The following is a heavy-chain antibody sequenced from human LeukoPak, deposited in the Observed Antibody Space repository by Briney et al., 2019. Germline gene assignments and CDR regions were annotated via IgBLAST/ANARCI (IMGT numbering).Heavy chain of an antibody. Sequence: ASVKVSCTASGYTFTGYYMHWVRQAPGQGLEWMGWINPNSGGTNYAQKFQGRVTMTRDTSISTAYMELSRLRSDDTAVYYCARGNVAVAAFDYWGQGTLVTVSS. CDR2: INPNSGGT. V-gene: IGHV1-2*02. J-gene: IGHJ4*02. D-gene: IGHD6-19*01. CDR3: ARGNVAVAAFDY. CDR1: GYTFTGYY.